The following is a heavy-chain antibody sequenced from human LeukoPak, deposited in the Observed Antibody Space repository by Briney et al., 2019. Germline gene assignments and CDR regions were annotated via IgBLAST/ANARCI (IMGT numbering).Heavy chain of an antibody. CDR3: ATSRGIMITFGGVIGDAFDI. Sequence: GESLKISCKGSGYSFTSYWIGWVGQMPGKGLEWMGIVYPGDSDTRYSPSFQGQVTFSADKSISTAYLQWSSLKASDTAMYYCATSRGIMITFGGVIGDAFDIWGQGTMVTVSS. V-gene: IGHV5-51*01. CDR2: VYPGDSDT. CDR1: GYSFTSYW. D-gene: IGHD3-16*02. J-gene: IGHJ3*02.